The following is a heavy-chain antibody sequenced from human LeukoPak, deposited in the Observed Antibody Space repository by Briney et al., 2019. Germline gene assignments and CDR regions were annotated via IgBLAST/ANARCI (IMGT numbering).Heavy chain of an antibody. D-gene: IGHD2-2*01. CDR3: ASWGWGDIVVVPAATDAFDI. Sequence: SETLSLTCTVSGGSISSSSYYWVWIRQPPGKGLESIGSIYYSGSTYYNPSLKSRVTISVDTSKNQFSLKLSSVTAADTAVYYCASWGWGDIVVVPAATDAFDIWGQGTMVTVSS. J-gene: IGHJ3*02. V-gene: IGHV4-39*01. CDR1: GGSISSSSYY. CDR2: IYYSGST.